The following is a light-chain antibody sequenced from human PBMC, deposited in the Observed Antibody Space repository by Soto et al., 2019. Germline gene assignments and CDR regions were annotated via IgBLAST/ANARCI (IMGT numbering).Light chain of an antibody. CDR3: QVWDRSSDHRVV. CDR2: YDS. Sequence: SYELTQPPSVSVAPGKTARISCERNNIGTKSVHWYQQKPGQAPVLVIYYDSARPSRIPERFSGSNAGNTATLTISTVEAGDEADYYCQVWDRSSDHRVVFGGGTKLTVL. CDR1: NIGTKS. V-gene: IGLV3-21*04. J-gene: IGLJ2*01.